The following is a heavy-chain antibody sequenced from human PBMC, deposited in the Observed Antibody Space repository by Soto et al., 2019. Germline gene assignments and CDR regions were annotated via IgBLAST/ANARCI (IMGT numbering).Heavy chain of an antibody. Sequence: QVQLVQSGAEVKKPGSSVKVSCKASGGTFSSYAISWVQQAPGQGLEWMGGIIPIFGTANYAQKFQGRVTITADESTSTAYMELSSLRSEDTAVYYCARQGNCSSTSCYSDWFDPWGQGTLVTVSS. CDR2: IIPIFGTA. CDR3: ARQGNCSSTSCYSDWFDP. CDR1: GGTFSSYA. V-gene: IGHV1-69*01. D-gene: IGHD2-2*01. J-gene: IGHJ5*02.